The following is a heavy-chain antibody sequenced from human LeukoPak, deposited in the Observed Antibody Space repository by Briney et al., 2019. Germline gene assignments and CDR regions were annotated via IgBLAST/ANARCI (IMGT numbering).Heavy chain of an antibody. Sequence: GRSLRLSCAASGFTFDDYAMHWVRQAPGKGLEWVSGISWNSGSINYAASVKGRFTISRDNAKNSLYLQMNSLRAEDTALYYCAKGGTYWGQGTLSPSPQ. D-gene: IGHD1-1*01. CDR2: ISWNSGSI. V-gene: IGHV3-9*01. CDR1: GFTFDDYA. CDR3: AKGGTY. J-gene: IGHJ4*02.